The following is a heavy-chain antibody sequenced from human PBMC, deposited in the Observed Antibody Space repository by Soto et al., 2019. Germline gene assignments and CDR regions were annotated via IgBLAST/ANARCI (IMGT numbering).Heavy chain of an antibody. Sequence: GSLRLSCAASGFTVSSNYMSWVRQAPGKGLEWVSVIYSGGSTYYADSVKGRFTISRDNSKNTLYLQMNSLRAEDTAVYYCARVSFEGYFDYWGQGTLVTVSS. J-gene: IGHJ4*02. V-gene: IGHV3-66*01. CDR3: ARVSFEGYFDY. CDR1: GFTVSSNY. D-gene: IGHD3-9*01. CDR2: IYSGGST.